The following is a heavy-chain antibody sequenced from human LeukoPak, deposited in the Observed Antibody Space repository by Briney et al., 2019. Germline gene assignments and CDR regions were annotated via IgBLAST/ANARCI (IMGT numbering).Heavy chain of an antibody. Sequence: VQPGGSLRLSCAASGFTFSTYWMSWVRQAPGKGLEWVANIKQDGSEKYYVDSVKGRFTISGDNAKNSLYLQMNSLRAEDTAMYYCARDSAGNDYWGQGTLVTVSS. CDR2: IKQDGSEK. CDR3: ARDSAGNDY. D-gene: IGHD6-13*01. V-gene: IGHV3-7*01. J-gene: IGHJ4*02. CDR1: GFTFSTYW.